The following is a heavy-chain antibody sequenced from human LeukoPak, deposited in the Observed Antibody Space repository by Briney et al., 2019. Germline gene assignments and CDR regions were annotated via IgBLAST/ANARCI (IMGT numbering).Heavy chain of an antibody. V-gene: IGHV3-9*03. CDR1: GFTFDDYA. Sequence: GGSLRLSCAASGFTFDDYAMHWVRQAPGKGLEWVSGISWNSGSIGYADSVKGRFAISRDNAKNSLYLQMNSLRAEDMALYYCAKGDTIRGWAFDIWGQGTMVTVSS. CDR2: ISWNSGSI. CDR3: AKGDTIRGWAFDI. D-gene: IGHD5-12*01. J-gene: IGHJ3*02.